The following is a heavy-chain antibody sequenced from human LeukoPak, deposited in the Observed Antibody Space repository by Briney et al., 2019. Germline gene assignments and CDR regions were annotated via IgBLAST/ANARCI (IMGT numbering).Heavy chain of an antibody. Sequence: SETLSLTCTVSGGSISDYQWSWIRQSPGEGLEWIGYIHYSGSTNYNPSLKSRVTISVDTSKNQFSLKLSSVTAADTAVYYCARTRTHFDYWGQGTLVTVSS. D-gene: IGHD1-7*01. CDR1: GGSISDYQ. J-gene: IGHJ4*02. CDR3: ARTRTHFDY. V-gene: IGHV4-59*08. CDR2: IHYSGST.